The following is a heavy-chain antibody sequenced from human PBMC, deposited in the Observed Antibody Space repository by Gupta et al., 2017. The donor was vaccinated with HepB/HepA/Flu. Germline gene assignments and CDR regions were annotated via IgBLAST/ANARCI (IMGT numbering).Heavy chain of an antibody. J-gene: IGHJ6*02. CDR1: GFTFSNYE. D-gene: IGHD3-22*01. V-gene: IGHV3-48*03. CDR3: ARGGPVITMIYYHGMDV. CDR2: ISSSGSSI. Sequence: EVQLVESGGGLVQPGGSLRLSCAASGFTFSNYEMIWVRPAPGKGLEWVSYISSSGSSIDYADSVKGRFTISRDNAKNSLSLQMNSLRAEDTAVYYCARGGPVITMIYYHGMDVWGQGTTVTVSS.